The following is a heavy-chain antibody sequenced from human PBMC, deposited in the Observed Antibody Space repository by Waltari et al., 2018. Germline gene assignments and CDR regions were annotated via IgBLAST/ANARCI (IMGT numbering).Heavy chain of an antibody. Sequence: EVQLVESGGGLVQPGGSLRLSCAASGFTFSRFWMHWVRQAPGKGLVWVSRINMNGSPAGYADSMKGRFTISRDNAKDTLYLQMSSLRAEDTAVYYCARTSDNQYDSSGYNWDYWGQGTLVTVSS. CDR2: INMNGSPA. CDR1: GFTFSRFW. CDR3: ARTSDNQYDSSGYNWDY. D-gene: IGHD3-22*01. J-gene: IGHJ4*02. V-gene: IGHV3-74*01.